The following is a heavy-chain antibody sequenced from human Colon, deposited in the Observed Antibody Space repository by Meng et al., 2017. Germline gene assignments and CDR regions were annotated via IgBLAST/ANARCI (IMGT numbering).Heavy chain of an antibody. D-gene: IGHD3-10*01. CDR1: GGSFSGDY. J-gene: IGHJ6*02. Sequence: SETLSLTCAVYGGSFSGDYWSWIRQPPGKGLEWIGEINHSGSTNYNPSLKSRVTISVDTSKNQFSLKLSSVTAADTAVYYCARGLRGLDVWGQGTMVTVSS. CDR2: INHSGST. V-gene: IGHV4-34*01. CDR3: ARGLRGLDV.